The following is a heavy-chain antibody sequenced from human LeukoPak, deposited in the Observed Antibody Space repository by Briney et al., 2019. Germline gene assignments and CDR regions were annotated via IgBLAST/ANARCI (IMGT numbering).Heavy chain of an antibody. Sequence: ASVKVSCKASGYTFTGYYMHWVRQAPGQGLEWMGRINPNSGGTNYAQKFQGRVTMTRDTSISTAYMELSSLRSEDTAVYYCARDPRFNYYYGMDVWGQGTTVTVSS. CDR2: INPNSGGT. CDR1: GYTFTGYY. CDR3: ARDPRFNYYYGMDV. V-gene: IGHV1-2*06. J-gene: IGHJ6*02.